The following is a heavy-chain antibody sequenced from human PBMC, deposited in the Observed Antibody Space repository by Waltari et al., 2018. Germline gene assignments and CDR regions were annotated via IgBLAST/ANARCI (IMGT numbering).Heavy chain of an antibody. V-gene: IGHV3-53*01. CDR2: IYTGGDT. CDR1: GFTVSTNY. CDR3: ARGWIGTTSLGHDGMDV. D-gene: IGHD4-17*01. J-gene: IGHJ6*02. Sequence: EVQLVESGGGLIQPGGSLRPSCAVSGFTVSTNYVRWVRQAPGKGLEWVSVIYTGGDTYYADSVKGRFSISRDNSKNTLYLQMNSLRVEDTAIYYCARGWIGTTSLGHDGMDVWGQGTTVTVSS.